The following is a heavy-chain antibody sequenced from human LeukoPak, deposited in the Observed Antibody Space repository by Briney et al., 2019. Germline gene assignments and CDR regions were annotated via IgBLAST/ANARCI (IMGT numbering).Heavy chain of an antibody. CDR1: GGSFSGYY. D-gene: IGHD5-24*01. Sequence: PSETLSLTCAVYGGSFSGYYWSWIRQPPGKGLEWIGEINHSGSTNYNPSLKSRVTISVDTSKNQFSRKLSSVTAADTAVYYCARRGRWLNAIDYWGQGTLVTVSS. J-gene: IGHJ4*02. CDR3: ARRGRWLNAIDY. CDR2: INHSGST. V-gene: IGHV4-34*01.